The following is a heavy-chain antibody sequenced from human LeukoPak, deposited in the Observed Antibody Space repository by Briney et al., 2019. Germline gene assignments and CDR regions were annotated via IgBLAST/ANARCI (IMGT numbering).Heavy chain of an antibody. CDR2: IKQDGSEN. CDR3: ARDRRLDYYYYMDV. Sequence: GGSLRLSCAASGFTFRTYWMSWVRQAPGKGLEWVANIKQDGSENYSVDSVKGRFTISRENAKNSLYLQMNSLRAEDTAVYYCARDRRLDYYYYMDVWGKGTTVTVSS. V-gene: IGHV3-7*01. J-gene: IGHJ6*03. CDR1: GFTFRTYW.